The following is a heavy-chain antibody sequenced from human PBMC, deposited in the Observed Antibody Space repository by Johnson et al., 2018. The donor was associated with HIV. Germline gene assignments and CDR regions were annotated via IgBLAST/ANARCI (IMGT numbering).Heavy chain of an antibody. CDR2: INWNGDST. J-gene: IGHJ3*02. CDR1: GFTFDDYA. CDR3: ASGRPIFEAFDI. D-gene: IGHD2-21*01. V-gene: IGHV3-20*04. Sequence: VQLVESGGGVVRPGGSLRLSCAAPGFTFDDYAMSWVRQVSGKGLGWVSGINWNGDSTAYADSVKGRFTISRDNSKNTLYLQMNSLRAEDTAVYYCASGRPIFEAFDIWGQGTMVTVSS.